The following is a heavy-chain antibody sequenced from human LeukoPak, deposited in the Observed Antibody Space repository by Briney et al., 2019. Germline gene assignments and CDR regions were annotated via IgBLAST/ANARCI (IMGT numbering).Heavy chain of an antibody. CDR2: IYHSGRT. CDR3: ARDTPSSSDY. V-gene: IGHV4-38-2*02. D-gene: IGHD6-13*01. Sequence: SETLSLTCTVSGYSISSGYYWGWIRQPPGKGLEWIGSIYHSGRTYYNPSLKSRVTISVDTSKNQFSLKLSSVTAADTAVYYCARDTPSSSDYWGQGTLVTVSS. J-gene: IGHJ4*02. CDR1: GYSISSGYY.